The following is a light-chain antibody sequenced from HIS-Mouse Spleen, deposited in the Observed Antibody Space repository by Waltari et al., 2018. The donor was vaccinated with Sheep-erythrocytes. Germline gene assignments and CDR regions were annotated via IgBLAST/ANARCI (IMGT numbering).Light chain of an antibody. J-gene: IGLJ1*01. Sequence: PGQSITISCTGTSSDVGGYNYVSWYQQHPGKAPKLMIYDVSNRPSGVSNRFSGSKSGNTASLTISGLQAEDEADYYCCSYAGSYNHVFATGTKVTVL. CDR3: CSYAGSYNHV. V-gene: IGLV2-14*03. CDR2: DVS. CDR1: SSDVGGYNY.